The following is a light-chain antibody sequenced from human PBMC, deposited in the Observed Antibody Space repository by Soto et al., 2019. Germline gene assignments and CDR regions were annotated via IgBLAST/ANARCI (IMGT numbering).Light chain of an antibody. CDR1: QSVSSTY. V-gene: IGKV3-20*01. CDR3: QQYGSSRWT. J-gene: IGKJ1*01. CDR2: GAS. Sequence: IVLMQSPDTLSLFPEERATLSCRASQSVSSTYLAWYQQKLGQAPRLLVFGASSRATGIPDRFSGSGSGTDFTLTISRLEPEDFAVYYCQQYGSSRWTFGQGTKVDIK.